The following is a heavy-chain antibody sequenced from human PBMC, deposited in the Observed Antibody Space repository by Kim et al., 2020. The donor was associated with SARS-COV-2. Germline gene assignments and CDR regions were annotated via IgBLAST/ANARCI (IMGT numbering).Heavy chain of an antibody. J-gene: IGHJ6*02. Sequence: ASVKVSCKASGYTFTAYYMHWVRQAPGQGLEWMGWISPNSGGTNYAQKFQGWVTMTRDTSISTVYMELSRLRYDDTAVYYCARAYPGIAAAGSGADFGMDVWGQGTTVTVSS. CDR1: GYTFTAYY. CDR3: ARAYPGIAAAGSGADFGMDV. CDR2: ISPNSGGT. D-gene: IGHD6-13*01. V-gene: IGHV1-2*04.